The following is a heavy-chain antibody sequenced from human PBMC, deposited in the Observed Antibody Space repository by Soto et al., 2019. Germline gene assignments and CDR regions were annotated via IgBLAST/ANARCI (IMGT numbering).Heavy chain of an antibody. D-gene: IGHD5-18*01. CDR2: IIPIFGTA. CDR1: GGTFSSYA. J-gene: IGHJ1*01. CDR3: ARDRRGYSYGSSVEYFQH. V-gene: IGHV1-69*06. Sequence: SVKVSCKASGGTFSSYAISWVRQAPGQGLEWMGGIIPIFGTANYAQKFQGRVTITADKSTSTAYMELSSLRSEDTAVYYCARDRRGYSYGSSVEYFQHWGQGTLVTVSS.